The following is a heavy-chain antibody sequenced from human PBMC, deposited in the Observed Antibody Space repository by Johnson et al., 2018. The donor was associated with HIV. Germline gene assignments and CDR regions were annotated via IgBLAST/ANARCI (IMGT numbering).Heavy chain of an antibody. V-gene: IGHV3-30-3*01. CDR3: ARYCSGGSCYSVWQKNYAFDI. CDR2: ISYDGSNK. J-gene: IGHJ3*02. Sequence: QVQLVESGGGVVQPGRSLRLSCAASGFTFSSYAMHWVRQAPGKGLEWVAVISYDGSNKYYADSVKGRFTISSDNSKNTLYLQMNSLRAEDTAVYYCARYCSGGSCYSVWQKNYAFDIWGQGTMVTVSS. D-gene: IGHD2-15*01. CDR1: GFTFSSYA.